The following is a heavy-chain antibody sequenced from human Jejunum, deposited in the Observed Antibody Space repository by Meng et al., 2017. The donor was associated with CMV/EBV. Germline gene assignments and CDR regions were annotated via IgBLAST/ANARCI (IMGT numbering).Heavy chain of an antibody. CDR2: ISAYNGDT. V-gene: IGHV1-18*01. J-gene: IGHJ4*01. Sequence: VEAVPAGAEWGKPGAPVKVACKASGYTYTSQRIGWVRHVPGQGLKWMGWISAYNGDTIYGKKFQGRVAVTTDASTNPAYMELRSLRSDDTAVYYCARGAYCSFTSCYAIDYWGHGTLVTVSS. CDR1: GYTYTSQR. CDR3: ARGAYCSFTSCYAIDY. D-gene: IGHD2-2*01.